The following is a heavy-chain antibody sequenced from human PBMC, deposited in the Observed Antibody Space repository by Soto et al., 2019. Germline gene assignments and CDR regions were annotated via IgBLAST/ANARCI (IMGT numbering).Heavy chain of an antibody. J-gene: IGHJ6*02. Sequence: QVQLVQSGAEVKKPGSSVKVSCKASGGTFSNDAISWVRQAPGQGLEWMGGIIPLSGTANYAQKFQGRVTITADDSTSTAYMELISLRSEDTAIYYCASDYAVADTYYYGMDAWGQGTTVTVSS. D-gene: IGHD6-19*01. V-gene: IGHV1-69*01. CDR2: IIPLSGTA. CDR1: GGTFSNDA. CDR3: ASDYAVADTYYYGMDA.